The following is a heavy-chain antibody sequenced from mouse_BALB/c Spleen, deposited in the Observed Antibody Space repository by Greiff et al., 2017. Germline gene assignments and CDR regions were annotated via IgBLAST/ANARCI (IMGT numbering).Heavy chain of an antibody. CDR2: IDPSDSET. Sequence: VQLQQPGAELVKPGAPVKLSCKASGYTFTSYWMNWVKQRPGRGLEWIGRIDPSDSETHYNQKFKDKATLTVDKSSSTAYIQLSRLTSEDSAVYYCARSYEAWFAYWGQGTLVTVSA. V-gene: IGHV1-69*02. CDR1: GYTFTSYW. J-gene: IGHJ3*01. CDR3: ARSYEAWFAY. D-gene: IGHD2-3*01.